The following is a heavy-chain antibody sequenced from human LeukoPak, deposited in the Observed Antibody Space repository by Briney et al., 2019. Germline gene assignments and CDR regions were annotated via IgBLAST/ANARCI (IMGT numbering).Heavy chain of an antibody. V-gene: IGHV4-59*01. CDR2: ISYSGST. CDR3: ARRAYNDY. D-gene: IGHD5-24*01. Sequence: SETLTLTCTVSGGSISGYYWNWIRQPPGKGLEWIGYISYSGSTNYNPSLKSRVTISVDTSKNQFSLKLSSVTAADTAVYYCARRAYNDYWGQGTPVTVSS. J-gene: IGHJ4*02. CDR1: GGSISGYY.